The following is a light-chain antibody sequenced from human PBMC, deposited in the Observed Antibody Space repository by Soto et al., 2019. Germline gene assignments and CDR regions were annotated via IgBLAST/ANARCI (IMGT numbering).Light chain of an antibody. Sequence: DIQMTQSPSSLSASVGDRVTITCRASQTIDTYLNWYQQNPRKAPKLLIYAASTLQNGVPSRFSGSGSGTDFTLTIGSLQTAGFETYYCQQCTGSPYTFCQGAKLESK. CDR1: QTIDTY. CDR2: AAS. J-gene: IGKJ2*01. V-gene: IGKV1-39*01. CDR3: QQCTGSPYT.